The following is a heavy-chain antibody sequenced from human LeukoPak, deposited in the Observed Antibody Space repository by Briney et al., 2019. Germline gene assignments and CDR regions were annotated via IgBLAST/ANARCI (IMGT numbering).Heavy chain of an antibody. CDR1: GFTFSSYG. CDR2: IQFDGRNE. J-gene: IGHJ5*02. V-gene: IGHV3-30*02. CDR3: ARDGVCSGGSCYLRARKYNWFDP. D-gene: IGHD2-15*01. Sequence: GGSLRLSCAASGFTFSSYGMHWVRQAPGKGLEWVAFIQFDGRNEYYADFVKGRFTISKDNSRNTLYLQMNSLRAEDTAVYYCARDGVCSGGSCYLRARKYNWFDPWGQGTLVTVSS.